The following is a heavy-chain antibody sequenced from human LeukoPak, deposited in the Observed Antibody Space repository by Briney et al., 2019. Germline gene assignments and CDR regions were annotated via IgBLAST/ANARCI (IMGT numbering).Heavy chain of an antibody. J-gene: IGHJ6*03. V-gene: IGHV3-33*06. CDR1: GFTFSSSG. CDR2: IWYDGSNK. D-gene: IGHD3-10*01. Sequence: GGSLRLSCAASGFTFSSSGMHWVRQAPGKGLEWVAVIWYDGSNKYYADSVKGRFTISRDNSKDTLYLQMNSLRAEDTAVYYCAKNHGSGSYYYYYYMDVWGKGTTVTVSS. CDR3: AKNHGSGSYYYYYYMDV.